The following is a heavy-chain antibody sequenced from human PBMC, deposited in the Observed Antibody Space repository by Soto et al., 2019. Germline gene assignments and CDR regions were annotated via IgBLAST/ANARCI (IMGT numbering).Heavy chain of an antibody. D-gene: IGHD4-17*01. CDR2: IYWDDDK. CDR3: AHSPPPTVTTSAEYFQH. CDR1: GFSLTTSGVG. Sequence: QITLKESGPTLVKPTQTLTLTCTFSGFSLTTSGVGVNWIRQPPGKALEWLALIYWDDDKRYSPSLKSRLTITKDTSKNQVVLTMTNMDPVDTATYYCAHSPPPTVTTSAEYFQHWGQGTLVTVSS. J-gene: IGHJ1*01. V-gene: IGHV2-5*02.